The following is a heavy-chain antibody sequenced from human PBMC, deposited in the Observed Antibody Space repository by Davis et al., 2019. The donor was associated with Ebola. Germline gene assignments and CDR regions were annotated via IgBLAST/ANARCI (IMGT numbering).Heavy chain of an antibody. Sequence: MPSETLSLTCNVSGGSLSGYYWAWIRQPPGKGLEFIGYIRYSGSTNYNPSLKSPVTISIDTSENQFSLNLISVTAADTAVYYCARDYWATEGAFDVWGQGTLVTVSS. V-gene: IGHV4-59*01. D-gene: IGHD2-8*02. CDR1: GGSLSGYY. J-gene: IGHJ3*01. CDR2: IRYSGST. CDR3: ARDYWATEGAFDV.